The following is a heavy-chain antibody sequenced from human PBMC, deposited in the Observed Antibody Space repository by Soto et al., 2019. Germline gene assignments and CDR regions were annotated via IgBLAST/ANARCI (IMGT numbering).Heavy chain of an antibody. D-gene: IGHD4-17*01. Sequence: GASVKVSCKASGGTFSSYAISWVRQAPGQGLEWMGGIIPIFGTANYAQKLQGRVTITADESTSTAYMELSSLRSEDTAVYYCARDRNYGGTQYYFDYWGQGTLVTVSS. V-gene: IGHV1-69*13. CDR2: IIPIFGTA. CDR1: GGTFSSYA. CDR3: ARDRNYGGTQYYFDY. J-gene: IGHJ4*02.